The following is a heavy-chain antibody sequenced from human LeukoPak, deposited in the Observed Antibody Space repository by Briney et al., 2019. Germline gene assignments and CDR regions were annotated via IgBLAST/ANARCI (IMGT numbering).Heavy chain of an antibody. J-gene: IGHJ4*02. Sequence: GGSLRLSCAASGFTFSSYGMHWVRQAPGKGLEWVANIKQDGSEKYYVDSVKGRFTISRDNAKNSLYLQMNSLRAEDTAVYYCASLDGYEVDAAYYFDYWGQGTPVTVSS. D-gene: IGHD5-24*01. V-gene: IGHV3-7*01. CDR2: IKQDGSEK. CDR1: GFTFSSYG. CDR3: ASLDGYEVDAAYYFDY.